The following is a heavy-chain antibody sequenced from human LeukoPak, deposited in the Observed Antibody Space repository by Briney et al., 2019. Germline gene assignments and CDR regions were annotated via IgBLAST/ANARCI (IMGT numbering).Heavy chain of an antibody. Sequence: ASVKVSCKASGGTFSSYAISWVRQAPGQGLEWMGGIIPIFGTANYAQKFQGRVTITADESTSTAYMELSGLRSEDTAVYYCARAEDTAMATIPGYFDYWGQGTLVPVSS. CDR2: IIPIFGTA. D-gene: IGHD5-18*01. V-gene: IGHV1-69*13. J-gene: IGHJ4*02. CDR1: GGTFSSYA. CDR3: ARAEDTAMATIPGYFDY.